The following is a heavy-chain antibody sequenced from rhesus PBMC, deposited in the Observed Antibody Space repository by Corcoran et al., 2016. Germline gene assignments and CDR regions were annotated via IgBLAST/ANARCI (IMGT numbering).Heavy chain of an antibody. Sequence: QVQLQESGPGLVKPSETLSLTCAVSGGSISSGSSSWSRIRPPPGTGLEWIGYITYSGSTSYNPSLKSRVTISRDTSKNQFSLKLSSVTAADTAVYYCARRRIAAATGYFDYWGQGVLVTVSS. CDR3: ARRRIAAATGYFDY. J-gene: IGHJ4*01. CDR2: ITYSGST. D-gene: IGHD6-43*01. V-gene: IGHV4-122*02. CDR1: GGSISSGSSS.